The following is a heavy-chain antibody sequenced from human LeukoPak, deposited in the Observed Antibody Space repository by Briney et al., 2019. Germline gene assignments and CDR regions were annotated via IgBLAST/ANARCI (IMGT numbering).Heavy chain of an antibody. CDR2: IIPIFGTA. D-gene: IGHD5-18*01. Sequence: SVKVSCKASGGTFSSYAISWVRQAPGQGLEWMGGIIPIFGTANYAQKFQGRVTITADESTSTAYMELSSLRSEDTAVYYCARRGYSYGFFDYWDQGTLVTVSS. CDR3: ARRGYSYGFFDY. CDR1: GGTFSSYA. V-gene: IGHV1-69*13. J-gene: IGHJ4*02.